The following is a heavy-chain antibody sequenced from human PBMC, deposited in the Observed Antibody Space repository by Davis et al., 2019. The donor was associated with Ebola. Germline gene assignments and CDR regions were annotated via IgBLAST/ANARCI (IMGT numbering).Heavy chain of an antibody. Sequence: ASVKVSCKASGYIFTSYAIHWVRQAPGQRLEWMGWINAGNGDTKYSQKFQGRVTITRDTSASTAYMELTSLRSEDTAVYYCARDCSGGSCYFQNWFDPWGQGTLVTVSS. CDR2: INAGNGDT. V-gene: IGHV1-3*01. J-gene: IGHJ5*02. CDR3: ARDCSGGSCYFQNWFDP. CDR1: GYIFTSYA. D-gene: IGHD2-15*01.